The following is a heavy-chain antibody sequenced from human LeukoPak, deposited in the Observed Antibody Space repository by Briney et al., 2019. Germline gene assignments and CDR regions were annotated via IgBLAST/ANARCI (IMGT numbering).Heavy chain of an antibody. V-gene: IGHV1-69*04. CDR2: IIPILGIA. D-gene: IGHD1-7*01. CDR3: ARDRYGITGTTENTFDY. J-gene: IGHJ4*02. Sequence: GSSVKVSCKASGGTFSSYAISWVRQAPGQGLEWMGRIIPILGIANYAQKLQGRVTITADKSTSTAYMELSSLRSEDTAVYYCARDRYGITGTTENTFDYWGQGTLVTVSS. CDR1: GGTFSSYA.